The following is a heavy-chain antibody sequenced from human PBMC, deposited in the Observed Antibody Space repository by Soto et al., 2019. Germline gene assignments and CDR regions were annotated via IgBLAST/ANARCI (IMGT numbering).Heavy chain of an antibody. CDR1: GFTFNMYW. J-gene: IGHJ4*02. CDR3: IRDRTTITLFDY. CDR2: ISTDGTTT. D-gene: IGHD4-4*01. Sequence: PGGSLRLSCAASGFTFNMYWMHWVRQAPGKGLEWIVRISTDGTTTGYADSLRGRLTVSRDNAKNTIYLQMNSLRVEDTAVYYCIRDRTTITLFDYWGQGALVTVSS. V-gene: IGHV3-74*01.